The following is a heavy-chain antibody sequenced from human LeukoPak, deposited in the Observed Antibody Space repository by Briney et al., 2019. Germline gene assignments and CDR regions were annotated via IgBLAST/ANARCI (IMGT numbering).Heavy chain of an antibody. J-gene: IGHJ5*02. Sequence: SETLSLTCTVSGGSISSYYWSWIRQPPGKGRGWIGYIYYSGSTNYNPSLKSRVTISVDTSKNQFSLKLSSVTAADTAVYYCARHRIAAAPGLDPWGQGTLVTVSS. CDR3: ARHRIAAAPGLDP. V-gene: IGHV4-59*08. CDR2: IYYSGST. CDR1: GGSISSYY. D-gene: IGHD6-13*01.